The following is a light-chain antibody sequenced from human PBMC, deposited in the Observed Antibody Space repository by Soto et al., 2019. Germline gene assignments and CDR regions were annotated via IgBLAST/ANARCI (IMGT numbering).Light chain of an antibody. V-gene: IGKV3-20*01. J-gene: IGKJ3*01. CDR2: GAS. CDR3: QQYGSSPLFT. Sequence: EIVLTQSPGTLSLSPGERATLSCRASQSVSSSYLAWYQQKPGQASRLFIYGASSRATGIPDRFSGSGSGTDFTLTISRLEPEDFAVYYCQQYGSSPLFTFGPGTKVDIK. CDR1: QSVSSSY.